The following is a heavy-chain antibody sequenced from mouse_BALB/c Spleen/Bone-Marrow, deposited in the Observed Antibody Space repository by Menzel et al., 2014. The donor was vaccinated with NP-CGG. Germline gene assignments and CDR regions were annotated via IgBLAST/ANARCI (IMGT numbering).Heavy chain of an antibody. V-gene: IGHV14-3*02. CDR2: IDPANGNT. D-gene: IGHD2-4*01. CDR1: GFNIKDTY. Sequence: EVQLVESGAELVKPGASVKLSCTASGFNIKDTYIHWVKQRPEQGLEWIGRIDPANGNTKYDPKFQGKATVTADTSSNTACLQLSGVTSEDTAVYYCARRFDYEDYWGQGTTLTVSS. J-gene: IGHJ2*01. CDR3: ARRFDYEDY.